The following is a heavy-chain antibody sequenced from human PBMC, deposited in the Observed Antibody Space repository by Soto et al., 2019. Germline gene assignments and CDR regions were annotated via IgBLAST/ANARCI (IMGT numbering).Heavy chain of an antibody. D-gene: IGHD3-3*01. J-gene: IGHJ6*03. CDR3: ARATSSNFFYYYMDV. CDR2: IYSGGTT. CDR1: GFTVSGNY. Sequence: GGSLRLSCAASGFTVSGNYMSWVRQAPGKGLEWVSLIYSGGTTYYADSVKGRFTISRDNSKNTLYLQMNSLRADDTAVYYCARATSSNFFYYYMDVWGKGTTVTVSS. V-gene: IGHV3-66*01.